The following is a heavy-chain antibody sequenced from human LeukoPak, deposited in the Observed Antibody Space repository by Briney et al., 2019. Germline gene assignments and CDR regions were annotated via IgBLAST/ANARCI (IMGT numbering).Heavy chain of an antibody. D-gene: IGHD6-13*01. CDR3: ARDRVLYIAAHFDY. V-gene: IGHV3-33*01. CDR2: IWYDGSNK. J-gene: IGHJ4*02. Sequence: PGRSLRLSCAASGFTFSSYGMHWVRQAPGKGLEWVAVIWYDGSNKYYADSVKGRFTISRDNSKNTLYLQMNSLRAEDTAVYYCARDRVLYIAAHFDYWGQGTLVTVSS. CDR1: GFTFSSYG.